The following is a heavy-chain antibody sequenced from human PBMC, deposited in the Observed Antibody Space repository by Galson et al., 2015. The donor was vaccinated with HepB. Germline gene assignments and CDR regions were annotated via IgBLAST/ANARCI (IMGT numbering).Heavy chain of an antibody. CDR2: ISSDGKET. CDR3: AKSLYNWNYLPWFAP. J-gene: IGHJ5*02. Sequence: SLRLSCAASGFPFNNSAMHWVRQAPGKGLECMAVISSDGKETFYADSVKGRFTISRDSSKNTLYLQMNSLRAGDTAMYYCAKSLYNWNYLPWFAPWGQGTLVIVSS. D-gene: IGHD1-7*01. V-gene: IGHV3-30*18. CDR1: GFPFNNSA.